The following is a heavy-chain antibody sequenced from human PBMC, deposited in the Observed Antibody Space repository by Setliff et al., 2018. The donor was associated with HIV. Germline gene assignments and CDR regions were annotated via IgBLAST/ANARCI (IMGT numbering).Heavy chain of an antibody. CDR1: GFTINRYW. V-gene: IGHV3-7*05. CDR3: ASTRFGGPAAAAVVGGRIDFDN. Sequence: GGSLRLSCAASGFTINRYWMSWVRQAPGKGLEWVANIKQDGGETHYVDSVKGRFTISRDNAKNSLYLQMNGLGAEDTALYYCASTRFGGPAAAAVVGGRIDFDNWGRGTLVTVSS. CDR2: IKQDGGET. J-gene: IGHJ4*02. D-gene: IGHD2-15*01.